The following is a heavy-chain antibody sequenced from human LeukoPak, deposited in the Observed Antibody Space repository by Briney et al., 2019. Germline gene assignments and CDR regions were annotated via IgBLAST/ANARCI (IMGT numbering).Heavy chain of an antibody. CDR2: IYYSGST. Sequence: SETLPLTCTVSGGSISSYYWSWIRQPPGKGLEWIGYIYYSGSTNYNPSLKSRVTISVDTSKNQFSLKLSSVTAADTAVYYCARVMGQQLVRPYDGMDVWGQGTTVTVSS. CDR3: ARVMGQQLVRPYDGMDV. CDR1: GGSISSYY. J-gene: IGHJ6*02. V-gene: IGHV4-59*01. D-gene: IGHD6-13*01.